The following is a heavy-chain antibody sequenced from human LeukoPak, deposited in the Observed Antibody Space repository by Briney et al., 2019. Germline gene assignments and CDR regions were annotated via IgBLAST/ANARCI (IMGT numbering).Heavy chain of an antibody. CDR3: AREKAVVITYYYYYYIDV. CDR2: INPNSGGT. J-gene: IGHJ6*03. D-gene: IGHD3-22*01. Sequence: GASVKVSCKASGYTFTGYYMHWVRQAPGQGLEWMGWINPNSGGTNYAQKFQGRVTMTRDTSISTAYMELSRLRSDDTAVYYCAREKAVVITYYYYYYIDVWGKGTTVTVSS. V-gene: IGHV1-2*02. CDR1: GYTFTGYY.